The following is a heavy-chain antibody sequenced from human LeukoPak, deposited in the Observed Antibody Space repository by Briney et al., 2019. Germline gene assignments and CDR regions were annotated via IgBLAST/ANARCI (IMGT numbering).Heavy chain of an antibody. CDR1: NASIANSSYY. J-gene: IGHJ4*02. CDR3: ARRQCYPYYFNS. D-gene: IGHD2-2*01. V-gene: IGHV4-39*01. Sequence: PSETLSLTCTVSNASIANSSYYWGWIRQPPGKGLEWIANIYYSGTTNYNPSLKGRVAFFPNTSKNQFSLKLTSVTAADTAVYYCARRQCYPYYFNSWGQGTLVTVSS. CDR2: IYYSGTT.